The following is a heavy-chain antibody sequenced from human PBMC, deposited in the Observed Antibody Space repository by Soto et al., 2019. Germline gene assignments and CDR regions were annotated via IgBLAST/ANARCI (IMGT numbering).Heavy chain of an antibody. CDR2: ISAYNGNT. Sequence: QVQLVQSGAEVKKPGASVKVSCKASGYTFSSYGISWVRQAPGQGLEWMGWISAYNGNTNYAQKRQGRVTMTTDTATSTAYMEVRSLRSDDTAVYYCARSIASAVDLDYWGQGTLVTVSS. V-gene: IGHV1-18*01. J-gene: IGHJ4*02. CDR3: ARSIASAVDLDY. D-gene: IGHD6-13*01. CDR1: GYTFSSYG.